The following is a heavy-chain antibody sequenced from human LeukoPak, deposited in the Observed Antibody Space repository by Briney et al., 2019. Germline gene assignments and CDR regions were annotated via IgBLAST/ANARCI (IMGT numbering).Heavy chain of an antibody. J-gene: IGHJ4*02. CDR3: ARDRGNGDYYFDY. Sequence: PGGSLRLSCAASGFSFSSYWMHWVRQAPGKGLVWVSRINSDGSSTSYADSVKGRFTISRDNAKNTLYLQMNSLRAEDTAVYYCARDRGNGDYYFDYWGQGTLVTVSS. CDR2: INSDGSST. CDR1: GFSFSSYW. V-gene: IGHV3-74*01. D-gene: IGHD4-23*01.